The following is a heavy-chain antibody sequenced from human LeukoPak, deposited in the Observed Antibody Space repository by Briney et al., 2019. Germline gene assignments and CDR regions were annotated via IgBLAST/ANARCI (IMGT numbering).Heavy chain of an antibody. CDR1: RGTFIINA. CDR3: ASGRMTTETTYCFDP. Sequence: ASVKVSCKASRGTFIINAITWVRQAPGQRLEWMGRIIPIFGITDYAQKFQGRVTITPDKSTSTAYMEFSSLRSEDTAVYYCASGRMTTETTYCFDPWGQGTLITVSS. V-gene: IGHV1-69*04. D-gene: IGHD4-11*01. J-gene: IGHJ5*02. CDR2: IIPIFGIT.